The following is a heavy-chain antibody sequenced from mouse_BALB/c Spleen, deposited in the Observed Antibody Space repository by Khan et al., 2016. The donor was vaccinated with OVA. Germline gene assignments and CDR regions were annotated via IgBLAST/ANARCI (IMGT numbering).Heavy chain of an antibody. Sequence: EVQLQQCGPDLVKPGYSVSVSCKASGYSFTLYYMHWVKQSHGKSLECIGRVNPNNGDVTNNQRFKDKAILTVDKASTTAYMGLCRLTSVDSAVYYWSRGYDFFVYWGQGTLATVSA. V-gene: IGHV1-34*02. CDR3: SRGYDFFVY. CDR2: VNPNNGDV. D-gene: IGHD2-14*01. CDR1: GYSFTLYY. J-gene: IGHJ3*01.